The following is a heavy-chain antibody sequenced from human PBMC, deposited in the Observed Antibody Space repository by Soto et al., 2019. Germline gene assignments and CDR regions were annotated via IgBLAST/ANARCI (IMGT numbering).Heavy chain of an antibody. J-gene: IGHJ6*03. CDR2: ISAYNGNT. V-gene: IGHV1-18*01. Sequence: ASVKVSCKASGYTFISYGISWVRQAPGQGLEWMGWISAYNGNTNYAQKLQGRVTMTTDTSTSTAYMELRSLRSDDTAVYYCARGKHWYCTNGVCYPPFRDYHYMDVWGKGTTVTVSS. CDR1: GYTFISYG. D-gene: IGHD2-8*01. CDR3: ARGKHWYCTNGVCYPPFRDYHYMDV.